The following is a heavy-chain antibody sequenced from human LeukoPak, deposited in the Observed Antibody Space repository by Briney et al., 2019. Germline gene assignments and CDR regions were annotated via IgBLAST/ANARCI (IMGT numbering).Heavy chain of an antibody. V-gene: IGHV3-7*04. CDR1: GFTFTSYW. D-gene: IGHD1-26*01. CDR2: IRQDGSGK. CDR3: ARWSGSRHSVDY. Sequence: GGSLRLSCAASGFTFTSYWMTWVRQAPGKGLEWVANIRQDGSGKHSVDSVKGRFTISRDNAKNSLYLQMNSLRAEDTAMYYCARWSGSRHSVDYWGRGTLVTVSS. J-gene: IGHJ4*02.